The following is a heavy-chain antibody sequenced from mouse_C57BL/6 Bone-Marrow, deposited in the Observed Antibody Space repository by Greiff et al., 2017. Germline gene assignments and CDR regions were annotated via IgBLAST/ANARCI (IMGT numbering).Heavy chain of an antibody. J-gene: IGHJ4*01. CDR2: FHPYNDDT. CDR1: GYTFTTYP. V-gene: IGHV1-47*01. D-gene: IGHD2-2*01. Sequence: QVQLKESGAELVKPGASVKMSCKASGYTFTTYPIEWMKQNHGKSLEWIGNFHPYNDDTKYNEKFKGKATLTVEKSSSTVYLELSRLTSDDSAVYYCARGEYYGYDGHYAMDYWGQGTSVTVSS. CDR3: ARGEYYGYDGHYAMDY.